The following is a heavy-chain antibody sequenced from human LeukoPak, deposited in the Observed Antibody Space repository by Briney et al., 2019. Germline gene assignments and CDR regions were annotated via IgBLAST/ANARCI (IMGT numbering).Heavy chain of an antibody. CDR3: ARSRDGYNPKYFDY. D-gene: IGHD5-24*01. V-gene: IGHV3-21*01. J-gene: IGHJ4*02. CDR1: GFTFSSYS. CDR2: ISSSSSYI. Sequence: GGSLRLSYAASGFTFSSYSMNWVRQAPGKGLEWVSSISSSSSYIYYADSVKGRFTISRDNAKNSLYLQMNSLRAEDTAVYYCARSRDGYNPKYFDYWGQGTLVTVSS.